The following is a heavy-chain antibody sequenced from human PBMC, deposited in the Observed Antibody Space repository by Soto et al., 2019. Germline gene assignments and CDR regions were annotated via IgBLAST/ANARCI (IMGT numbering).Heavy chain of an antibody. J-gene: IGHJ3*02. D-gene: IGHD2-8*01. CDR3: TKDVGDDEDGVDDAFDI. CDR1: GFIFGDYA. CDR2: IGGTGTNV. Sequence: EVLLLQSGGGLVQPGGSLRLSCAASGFIFGDYAMPWVRQAPGQGLEWVSTIGGTGTNVYYADSVKGRFSISRDNSNDIVSLQMDSRIAADTATYYCTKDVGDDEDGVDDAFDIWGQGPLISVSS. V-gene: IGHV3-23*01.